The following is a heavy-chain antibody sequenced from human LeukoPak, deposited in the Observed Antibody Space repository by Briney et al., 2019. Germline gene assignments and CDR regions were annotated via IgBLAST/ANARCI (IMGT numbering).Heavy chain of an antibody. Sequence: SETLSLTCTVSGGSISSYYWNWIRQPPGKGLEWIGYIYYSGSTNYNPSLKSRVTISVDTSKNQFSLQLSSVTAADTAVYYCARDSGGGSSTSNWFDPWGQGTLVTVSS. V-gene: IGHV4-59*01. CDR2: IYYSGST. D-gene: IGHD1-26*01. J-gene: IGHJ5*02. CDR3: ARDSGGGSSTSNWFDP. CDR1: GGSISSYY.